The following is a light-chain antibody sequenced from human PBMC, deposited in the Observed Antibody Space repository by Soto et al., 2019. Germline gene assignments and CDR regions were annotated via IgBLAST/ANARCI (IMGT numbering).Light chain of an antibody. Sequence: IQMTQSPSSLSASVGDSVTVTCRASQSINIYLNWYQQKPGKAPTLLIYGASSLQSGVPSMFTGGGSRTDFTLTISSLQLEDFATYYCQQSYRSPYTFGQGTKLEIK. CDR1: QSINIY. V-gene: IGKV1-39*01. CDR2: GAS. CDR3: QQSYRSPYT. J-gene: IGKJ2*01.